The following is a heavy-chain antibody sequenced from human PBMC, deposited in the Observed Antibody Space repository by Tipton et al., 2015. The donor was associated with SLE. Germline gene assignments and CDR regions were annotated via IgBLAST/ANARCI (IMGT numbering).Heavy chain of an antibody. D-gene: IGHD3-22*01. CDR2: IFYSETT. CDR3: ARYFYDSSGECLFDS. J-gene: IGHJ4*02. Sequence: TLSLTCTVSSGSISGGGYYWSWIRQHPGKGLEWIGYIFYSETTYYNPSLKGRPTISLDTSKKQFSLKLNSMTPADTAVYYCARYFYDSSGECLFDSWGQGTLVTVSS. V-gene: IGHV4-31*03. CDR1: SGSISGGGYY.